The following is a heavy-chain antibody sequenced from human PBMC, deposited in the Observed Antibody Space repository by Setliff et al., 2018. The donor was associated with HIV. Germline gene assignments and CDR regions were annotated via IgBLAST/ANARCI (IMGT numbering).Heavy chain of an antibody. CDR1: GYTLTKLS. J-gene: IGHJ4*02. CDR2: FDPELGET. D-gene: IGHD1-26*01. CDR3: ATDNREGVGTPYYFDY. Sequence: ASVKVSCKVSGYTLTKLSMHLVRQAPEKGLEWMGGFDPELGETFFAQNFRGRLTMTQNTSTDTAYTELTRLRSDDTAMYYCATDNREGVGTPYYFDYWGQGTQVTVSS. V-gene: IGHV1-24*01.